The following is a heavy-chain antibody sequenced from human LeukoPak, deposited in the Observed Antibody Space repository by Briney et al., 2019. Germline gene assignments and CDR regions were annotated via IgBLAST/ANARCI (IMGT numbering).Heavy chain of an antibody. J-gene: IGHJ4*02. V-gene: IGHV3-73*01. Sequence: GGSLRLSCAASGFTFSGSAMHWVRQASGKGLEWVGRIRSKAHSYATAYAASVKGRFTISRDDPKNSAYLQMNSLKTEDTAVYYCTRPSTGEGVEYWGQGSLVTVSS. CDR1: GFTFSGSA. D-gene: IGHD7-27*01. CDR2: IRSKAHSYAT. CDR3: TRPSTGEGVEY.